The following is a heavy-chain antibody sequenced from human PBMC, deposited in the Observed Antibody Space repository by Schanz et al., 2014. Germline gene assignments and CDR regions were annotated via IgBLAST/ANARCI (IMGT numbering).Heavy chain of an antibody. CDR3: ARDAVALVPEYFMDV. CDR2: VWSDGNTK. J-gene: IGHJ6*03. D-gene: IGHD2-15*01. V-gene: IGHV3-33*08. CDR1: GFTFSDYY. Sequence: QVQLVESGGGLVKPGGSLRLSCAASGFTFSDYYMSWIRQAPGKGLEWVALVWSDGNTKYYVDSVKGRFTISRDNSMNALHLQMDDLRVDDTAVYYCARDAVALVPEYFMDVWGKGTPVTVSS.